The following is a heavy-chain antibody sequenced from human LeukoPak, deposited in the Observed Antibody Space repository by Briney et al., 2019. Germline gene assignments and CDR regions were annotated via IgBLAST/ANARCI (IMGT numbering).Heavy chain of an antibody. Sequence: SETLSLTCTVSGGSISSYYWSWIRQPPGKGLEWTGYIYYSGSTNYNPSLKSRVTISLDTSKNQFSLKLSSVTAADTAVYYCARSELLWFGGVNSGFDYWGQGTLVTVSS. CDR1: GGSISSYY. CDR3: ARSELLWFGGVNSGFDY. J-gene: IGHJ4*02. CDR2: IYYSGST. D-gene: IGHD3-10*01. V-gene: IGHV4-59*01.